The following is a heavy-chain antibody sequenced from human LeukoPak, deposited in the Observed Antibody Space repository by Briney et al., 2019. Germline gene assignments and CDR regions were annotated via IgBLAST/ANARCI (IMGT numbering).Heavy chain of an antibody. CDR1: GYTFTNYD. Sequence: ASVTVSCKASGYTFTNYDINWVRQAAGQGLEWMGWMNPNSGNTGYAQKFQGRVTMTRNTSISTAYMELSSLRSEDTAVYYCAREKHREFDPWGQGTLVTVSS. CDR3: AREKHREFDP. J-gene: IGHJ5*02. CDR2: MNPNSGNT. V-gene: IGHV1-8*01.